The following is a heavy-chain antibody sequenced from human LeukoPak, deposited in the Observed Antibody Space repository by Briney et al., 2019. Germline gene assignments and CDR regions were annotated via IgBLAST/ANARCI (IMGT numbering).Heavy chain of an antibody. D-gene: IGHD1-1*01. CDR3: AKAQLERREDFYSDY. CDR2: ISGSGGST. CDR1: GFTFSSYA. Sequence: PGGSLRLSCAASGFTFSSYAMSWVRQAPGKGLEWVSAISGSGGSTYYADSVKGRFTISGDNSKNTLYLQMNSLRAEDTAVYYCAKAQLERREDFYSDYWGQGTLVTVSS. V-gene: IGHV3-23*01. J-gene: IGHJ4*02.